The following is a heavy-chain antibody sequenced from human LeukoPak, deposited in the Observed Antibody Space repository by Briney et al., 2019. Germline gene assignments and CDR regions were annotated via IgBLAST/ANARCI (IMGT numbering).Heavy chain of an antibody. Sequence: PGRSLRLSCAASGFTFSGYAMHWVRQAPGKGLEWVAVISKDGRNKYYADSVKGRFTISRDNSKKTLYLQMNSLRAEDTAVYYCARNPTGDFPFDYWGQGTLVTVSS. CDR1: GFTFSGYA. CDR2: ISKDGRNK. D-gene: IGHD7-27*01. CDR3: ARNPTGDFPFDY. J-gene: IGHJ4*02. V-gene: IGHV3-30*04.